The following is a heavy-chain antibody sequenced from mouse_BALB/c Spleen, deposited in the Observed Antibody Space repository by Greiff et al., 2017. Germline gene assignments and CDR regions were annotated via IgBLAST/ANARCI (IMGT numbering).Heavy chain of an antibody. V-gene: IGHV5-6-4*01. CDR2: ISSGGSYT. J-gene: IGHJ4*01. CDR3: TRDGGYYLYAMDY. D-gene: IGHD2-12*01. CDR1: GFTFSSYT. Sequence: EVMLVESGGGLVKPGGSLKLSCAASGFTFSSYTMSWVRQTPEKRLEWVATISSGGSYTYYPDSVKGRFTISRDNAKNTLYLQMSSLKSEDTAMYYCTRDGGYYLYAMDYWGQGTSVTVSS.